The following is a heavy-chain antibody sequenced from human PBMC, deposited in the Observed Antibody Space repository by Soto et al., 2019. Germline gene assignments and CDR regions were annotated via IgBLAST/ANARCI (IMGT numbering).Heavy chain of an antibody. D-gene: IGHD6-19*01. CDR1: GGSFSGYY. CDR2: INHSGST. Sequence: KQSQTLSLTCAVYGGSFSGYYWSWIRQPPGKGLEWIGEINHSGSTNYNPSLKSRVTISVDTSKNQFSLKLSSVTAADTAVYYCARGHSSGWYGTYFDYWGQGTLVTVSS. J-gene: IGHJ4*02. V-gene: IGHV4-34*01. CDR3: ARGHSSGWYGTYFDY.